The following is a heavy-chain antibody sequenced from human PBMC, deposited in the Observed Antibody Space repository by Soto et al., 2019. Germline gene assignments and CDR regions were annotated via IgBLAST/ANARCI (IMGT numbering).Heavy chain of an antibody. J-gene: IGHJ4*02. Sequence: QVTLKESGPVLVNPTETLTLTCTVSGFSVSSATMGVSWIRQPPGKALEWLAHIFWNDEKSFSTSLRSRLTISKDTSKSQVVLTMTNMDPVDTATYYCARCRYSGYDYDVDFWGQGTLITVSS. CDR1: GFSVSSATMG. CDR3: ARCRYSGYDYDVDF. V-gene: IGHV2-26*01. D-gene: IGHD5-12*01. CDR2: IFWNDEK.